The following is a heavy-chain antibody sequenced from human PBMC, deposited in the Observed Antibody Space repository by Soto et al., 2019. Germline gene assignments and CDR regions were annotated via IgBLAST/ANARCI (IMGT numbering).Heavy chain of an antibody. CDR3: AKSVGGTHYYYGMDV. V-gene: IGHV3-23*01. CDR2: ISGSEST. CDR1: GFTFSYYA. J-gene: IGHJ6*02. Sequence: EVQVLESGGGLVQPGGSLRLSCAAAGFTFSYYAMSWVRPAPGKGLEWVSGISGSESTFYADSVKGRFTISRDNSKDTLYLQMNSLRAEDTAVYFCAKSVGGTHYYYGMDVWGPGNTVTVSS.